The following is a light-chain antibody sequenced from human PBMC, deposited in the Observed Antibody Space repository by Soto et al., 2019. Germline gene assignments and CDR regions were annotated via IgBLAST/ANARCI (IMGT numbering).Light chain of an antibody. Sequence: QSVLTQPPSVSGAPGQRVTISCTGSSSNIGAGYDVHWYQQPPGTAPKLLIYGNSNRPSGVPDRFSGSKSGTSASLAITGLQAEDEADYYCQSYDSSLSVVVFGGGTQLTVL. V-gene: IGLV1-40*01. CDR1: SSNIGAGYD. J-gene: IGLJ2*01. CDR2: GNS. CDR3: QSYDSSLSVVV.